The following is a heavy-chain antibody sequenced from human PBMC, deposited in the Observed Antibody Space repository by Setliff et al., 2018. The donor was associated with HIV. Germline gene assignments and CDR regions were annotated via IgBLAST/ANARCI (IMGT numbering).Heavy chain of an antibody. V-gene: IGHV4-39*02. CDR1: GGSIITSDDY. D-gene: IGHD1-26*01. CDR3: AKDRIVGGTLAQYFDY. J-gene: IGHJ4*02. Sequence: ASETLSLTCIVSGGSIITSDDYWGWIRQPPGKGLEWIGSFYYGGNTYYNPSLKSRVTISADTSKNQFSLKLGSVTAADTAVYYCAKDRIVGGTLAQYFDYWGLGTLVTVSS. CDR2: FYYGGNT.